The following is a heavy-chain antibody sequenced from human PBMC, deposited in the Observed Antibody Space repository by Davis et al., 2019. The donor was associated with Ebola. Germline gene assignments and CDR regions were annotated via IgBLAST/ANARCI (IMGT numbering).Heavy chain of an antibody. CDR3: AKVHPPTTVTTGWFDP. V-gene: IGHV3-23*01. CDR2: ISVRSIT. CDR1: GFIFRSYA. D-gene: IGHD4-17*01. J-gene: IGHJ5*02. Sequence: GEPLKISCAASGFIFRSYAMSWVRQAPGKGLEWVSSISVRSITYHADSVKGRFTISRDNSKNTLYLQMNSLRAEDTAVYYCAKVHPPTTVTTGWFDPWGQGTLVTVSS.